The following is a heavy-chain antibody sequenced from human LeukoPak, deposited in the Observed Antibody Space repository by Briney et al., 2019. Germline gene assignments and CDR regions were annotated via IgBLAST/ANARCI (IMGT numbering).Heavy chain of an antibody. CDR1: GFTFSSYA. Sequence: GGSLRLSCAASGFTFSSYAMHWVRQAPGKGLEYDSAISSNGGSTYYADSVKGRFTISRDNSKNTLYLQMGSLRAEDMAVYYCARESLDYGDYVFDYWGQGTLVTVSS. CDR3: ARESLDYGDYVFDY. V-gene: IGHV3-64*02. CDR2: ISSNGGST. J-gene: IGHJ4*02. D-gene: IGHD4-17*01.